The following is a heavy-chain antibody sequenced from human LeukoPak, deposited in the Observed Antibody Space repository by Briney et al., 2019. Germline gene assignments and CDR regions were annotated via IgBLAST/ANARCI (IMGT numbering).Heavy chain of an antibody. CDR2: ISSSGSTI. V-gene: IGHV3-11*01. D-gene: IGHD3-16*01. J-gene: IGHJ4*02. CDR3: ARSAGVWGSPERYDY. Sequence: PGGSLRLSCAASGFTFSDYYMSWIRQAPGKGLEWVSYISSSGSTIYYADSVKGRFTISRDNAKNSLYLQMNGLRAEDTAVYYCARSAGVWGSPERYDYWGQGTLVTVSS. CDR1: GFTFSDYY.